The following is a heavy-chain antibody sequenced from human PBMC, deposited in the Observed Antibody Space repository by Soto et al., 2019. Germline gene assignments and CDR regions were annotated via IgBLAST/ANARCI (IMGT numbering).Heavy chain of an antibody. V-gene: IGHV1-18*01. CDR1: GYTFSSYG. D-gene: IGHD2-15*01. J-gene: IGHJ4*02. CDR3: ARDCSGGSCSTAY. Sequence: QVQLVQSGAEVKKPGASVKVSCKASGYTFSSYGISWVRQGPGQGLEWMGWISVYNGNKMDAQKFHGRGIMPTDTSTSTGYMALRSLRSDDTAVYYCARDCSGGSCSTAYWGQGTLVTVSS. CDR2: ISVYNGNK.